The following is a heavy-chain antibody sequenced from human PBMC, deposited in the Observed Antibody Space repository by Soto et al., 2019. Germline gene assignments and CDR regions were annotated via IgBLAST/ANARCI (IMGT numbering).Heavy chain of an antibody. CDR3: ARKYLRINSWYEASTDV. D-gene: IGHD6-13*01. V-gene: IGHV1-2*02. Sequence: ASVKVSCKASGYTFTGYFIHWVRQAPGQGLEWMGWINPNSGGTNYAETFQGRVTMTRATSISTVYMELSRLTSDDTAVYFCARKYLRINSWYEASTDVWGQGTTVPVSS. J-gene: IGHJ6*02. CDR2: INPNSGGT. CDR1: GYTFTGYF.